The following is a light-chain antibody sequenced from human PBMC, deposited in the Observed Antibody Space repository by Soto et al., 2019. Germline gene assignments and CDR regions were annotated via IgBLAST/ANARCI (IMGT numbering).Light chain of an antibody. J-gene: IGKJ1*01. CDR3: QQYGSSPRT. CDR2: GAS. CDR1: QSVSSN. Sequence: EIVMTQSPATLSVSPGEGATLSCRASQSVSSNLAWYQQKPGQAPRLLIYGASSRATGIPDRFSGSGSGTDFTLTISRLEPEDFAVNYCQQYGSSPRTFGQGTKVDI. V-gene: IGKV3-20*01.